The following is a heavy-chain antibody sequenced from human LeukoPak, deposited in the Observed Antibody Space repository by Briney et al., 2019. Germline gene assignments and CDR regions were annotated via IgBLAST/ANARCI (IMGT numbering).Heavy chain of an antibody. CDR2: IYPGDSDT. CDR3: ARPKGRKQWLVEYYFDY. Sequence: GESLKISCKDSGYSFTNYWIGWVRQMPGKGLEWMGIIYPGDSDTRYSPSFQGQVTISADKSISTAYLQWSSLKASDTAMYYCARPKGRKQWLVEYYFDYWGQGTLVTVSS. V-gene: IGHV5-51*01. J-gene: IGHJ4*02. CDR1: GYSFTNYW. D-gene: IGHD6-19*01.